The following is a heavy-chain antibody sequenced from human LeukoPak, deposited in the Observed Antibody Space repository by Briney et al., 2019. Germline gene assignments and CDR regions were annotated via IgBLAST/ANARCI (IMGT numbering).Heavy chain of an antibody. Sequence: GESLKISCKGSGYSFTNYWIAWVRQMPGKGLEWMGVIYPGDSDTTYSPSFQGQVTISADKSISTAYLQWSSLKASDTAMYYCARHGTGTSQYYFYFGMDVWGQGTTVTASS. CDR2: IYPGDSDT. CDR3: ARHGTGTSQYYFYFGMDV. V-gene: IGHV5-51*01. D-gene: IGHD1-7*01. CDR1: GYSFTNYW. J-gene: IGHJ6*02.